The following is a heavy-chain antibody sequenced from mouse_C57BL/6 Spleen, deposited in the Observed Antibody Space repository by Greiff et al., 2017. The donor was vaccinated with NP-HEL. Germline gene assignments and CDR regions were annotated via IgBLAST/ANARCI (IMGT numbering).Heavy chain of an antibody. CDR3: ASAYYSNYVDAY. Sequence: VKLQESGAELVKPGASVKISCKASGYAFSSYWMNWVKQRPGKGLEWIGQIYPGDGDTNYNGKLKGKATLTADKSSSTAYMQLSSLTSEDSAVYFFASAYYSNYVDAYWGQGTLVTVSA. D-gene: IGHD2-5*01. J-gene: IGHJ3*01. CDR2: IYPGDGDT. CDR1: GYAFSSYW. V-gene: IGHV1-80*01.